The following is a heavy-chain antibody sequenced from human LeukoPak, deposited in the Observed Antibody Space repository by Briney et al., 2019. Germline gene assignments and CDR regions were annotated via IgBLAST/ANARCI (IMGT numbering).Heavy chain of an antibody. CDR1: GFTFSSHA. CDR2: INDDGGGT. CDR3: EKGSSGAASNPVDY. D-gene: IGHD1-26*01. J-gene: IGHJ4*02. V-gene: IGHV3-23*01. Sequence: GGSLRLSCAASGFTFSSHAMTWVRQAPGKGLDWVSAINDDGGGTYYADSVKGRFTVSRDNSKNTLFLQMNSLRAEDTAMYYWEKGSSGAASNPVDYWGQGTLVTVSS.